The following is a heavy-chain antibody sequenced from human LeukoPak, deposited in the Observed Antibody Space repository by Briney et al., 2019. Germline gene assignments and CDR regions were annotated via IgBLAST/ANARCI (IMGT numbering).Heavy chain of an antibody. CDR2: ISRSGDPR. CDR3: ARDSRYSYDY. J-gene: IGHJ4*02. CDR1: GFTFSNYV. V-gene: IGHV3-23*01. Sequence: GGSLRLSCAASGFTFSNYVMSWVRQAPGKGLEWVSSISRSGDPRHYTDSVKGRFTTSRDNFKSTLFLQMNSLRAEDTAVYYCARDSRYSYDYWGQGTLVTVSS. D-gene: IGHD5-18*01.